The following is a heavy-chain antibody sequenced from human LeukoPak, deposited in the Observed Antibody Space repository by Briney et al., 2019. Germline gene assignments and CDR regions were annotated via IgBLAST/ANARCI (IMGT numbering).Heavy chain of an antibody. Sequence: GGSLRLSCAASGFTFSSYYMSWVRQAPGKGLEWVANIKQDGSEKYYVDSVKGRFTISRDNAKNSLYLQMNSLRAEDTAVYYCTRDREVPMDVWGQGTTVTVSS. CDR3: TRDREVPMDV. CDR2: IKQDGSEK. V-gene: IGHV3-7*01. CDR1: GFTFSSYY. J-gene: IGHJ6*02.